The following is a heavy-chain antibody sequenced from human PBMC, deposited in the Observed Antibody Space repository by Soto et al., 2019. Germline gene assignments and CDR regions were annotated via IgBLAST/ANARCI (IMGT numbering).Heavy chain of an antibody. V-gene: IGHV1-69*01. J-gene: IGHJ4*01. CDR3: ASGDEDTMVRGVTYYFDY. D-gene: IGHD3-10*01. CDR1: GGTFITSS. CDR2: IIPIFGSP. Sequence: QVQLVQSGAEVKKPGSSVRVSCKASGGTFITSSISWERQAPRQGLEWMGGIIPIFGSPNYAQRFHGRVTIIADESTRTVYMDLSSLRSEDTAVYYCASGDEDTMVRGVTYYFDYCGQGTLVTVSS.